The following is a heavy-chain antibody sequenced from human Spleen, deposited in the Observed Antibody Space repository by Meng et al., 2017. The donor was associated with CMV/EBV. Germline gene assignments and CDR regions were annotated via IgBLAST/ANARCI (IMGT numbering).Heavy chain of an antibody. CDR3: ARDQSSWPYYFDY. Sequence: GESLKISCAASGFTFSGYSMNWVRQAPGKGLEWVSYISSSSSTIYYADSVKGRFTISRDNSRNVLHLQMTSLGNEDTAVYYCARDQSSWPYYFDYWGQGTLVTVSS. CDR2: ISSSSSTI. CDR1: GFTFSGYS. J-gene: IGHJ4*02. D-gene: IGHD6-13*01. V-gene: IGHV3-48*02.